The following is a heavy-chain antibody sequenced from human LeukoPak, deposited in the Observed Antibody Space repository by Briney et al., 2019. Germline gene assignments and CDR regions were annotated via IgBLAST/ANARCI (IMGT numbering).Heavy chain of an antibody. Sequence: ASVKVSCKASGYTFTGFYIHWVRQAPGQGLEWMGWINPNSGGTNYAQKFQGRVTTTRDTSISTAYMDLSRLRSDDTAVYYCARDLTPNYYDSSGLDYWGQGTLVTVSS. CDR3: ARDLTPNYYDSSGLDY. V-gene: IGHV1-2*02. J-gene: IGHJ4*02. D-gene: IGHD3-22*01. CDR1: GYTFTGFY. CDR2: INPNSGGT.